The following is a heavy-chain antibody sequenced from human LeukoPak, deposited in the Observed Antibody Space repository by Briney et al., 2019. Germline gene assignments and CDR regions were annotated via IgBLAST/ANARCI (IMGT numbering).Heavy chain of an antibody. Sequence: GGSLRLSCAASGFTFNKYAIHWVRQAPGKGLEWVAVISHDGTNENSADSVKGRLTISRDNSKNSLYLQMNSLRAEDTAVYYCARARDSSSYNYYYYMDVWGKGTTVTVSS. CDR3: ARARDSSSYNYYYYMDV. J-gene: IGHJ6*03. D-gene: IGHD6-6*01. CDR2: ISHDGTNE. V-gene: IGHV3-30*04. CDR1: GFTFNKYA.